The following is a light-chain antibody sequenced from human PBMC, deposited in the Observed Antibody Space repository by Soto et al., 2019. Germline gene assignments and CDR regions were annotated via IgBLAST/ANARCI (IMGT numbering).Light chain of an antibody. Sequence: EIVLTQSPGTLSLSPGERATLSCRASQSVSSSYLAWYQQKPGQAPRLLIYGASSRATGIPDRFSGSGSGTDFTLTISRLEPEDFAVYYCQQYERSPVTFGQGTKLEIK. CDR3: QQYERSPVT. CDR2: GAS. V-gene: IGKV3-20*01. J-gene: IGKJ2*01. CDR1: QSVSSSY.